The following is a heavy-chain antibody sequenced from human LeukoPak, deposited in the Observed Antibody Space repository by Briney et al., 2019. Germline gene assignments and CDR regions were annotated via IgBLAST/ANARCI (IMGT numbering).Heavy chain of an antibody. J-gene: IGHJ4*02. Sequence: GGSLRLSCAASGFTFSSYAMHWVRQAPGKGLEWVAVISYDGSNKYYADSVKGRFTISRDNSKNTLYLQMNSLRAEDTAVYYCARSAGGRIVVVMTRYYFDYWGQGTLVTVSS. V-gene: IGHV3-30-3*01. D-gene: IGHD3-22*01. CDR2: ISYDGSNK. CDR1: GFTFSSYA. CDR3: ARSAGGRIVVVMTRYYFDY.